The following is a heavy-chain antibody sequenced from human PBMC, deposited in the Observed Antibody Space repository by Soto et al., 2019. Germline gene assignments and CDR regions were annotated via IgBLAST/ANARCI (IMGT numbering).Heavy chain of an antibody. V-gene: IGHV4-39*01. Sequence: SETLSLTGTASGRTISSSSYYWGWIRQPPGKGLEWIGSIYYSGNTYYNPSLKSRVTISVDTSKNQFSLKLSSVTAADTAVYYCARHVAGYSSGLDYWGQGILVTVS. D-gene: IGHD6-19*01. CDR1: GRTISSSSYY. CDR2: IYYSGNT. CDR3: ARHVAGYSSGLDY. J-gene: IGHJ4*02.